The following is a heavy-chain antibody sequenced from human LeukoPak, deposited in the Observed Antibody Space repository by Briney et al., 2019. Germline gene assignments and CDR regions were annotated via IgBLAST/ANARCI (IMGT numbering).Heavy chain of an antibody. V-gene: IGHV3-23*01. CDR3: ARGHGAFDI. CDR1: GFTFSNYA. CDR2: ISGDDGST. Sequence: GESLRLSCAASGFTFSNYAMRWVRQAPGKGLEWVSGISGDDGSTNYADSVKGRFTISRDNSKNTLYLQMYSPRVEDTALYYCARGHGAFDIWGQGTMVSVSS. J-gene: IGHJ3*02.